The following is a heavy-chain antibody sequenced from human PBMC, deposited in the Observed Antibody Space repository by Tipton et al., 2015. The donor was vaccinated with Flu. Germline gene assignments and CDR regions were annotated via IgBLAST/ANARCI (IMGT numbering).Heavy chain of an antibody. CDR2: NSTSGST. CDR1: GGSISSGSYF. Sequence: TLSLTCTVSGGSISSGSYFWGWIRQPAGEGQEWIEHNSTSGSTNYNPSLKSRLTLSVDTSKNQFALRLTSVTATDTALYYCARHERGVSTFPWGQGTLVNGSS. CDR3: ARHERGVSTFP. D-gene: IGHD5/OR15-5a*01. V-gene: IGHV4-61*09. J-gene: IGHJ5*02.